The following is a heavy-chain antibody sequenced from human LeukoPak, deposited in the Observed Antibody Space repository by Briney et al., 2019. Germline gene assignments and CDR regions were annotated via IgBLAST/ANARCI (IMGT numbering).Heavy chain of an antibody. Sequence: PGGSLRLSCAASGFTFSSYAMSWVRQAPGKGLEWVSAISGSGGSTYYADSVKGRFTISRDNSKNTLYLQMNSLRAEDTAVYYCAKDIVVVPAAIIDYYHYYYGMDVWGQGTTVTVSS. V-gene: IGHV3-23*01. D-gene: IGHD2-2*02. J-gene: IGHJ6*02. CDR1: GFTFSSYA. CDR3: AKDIVVVPAAIIDYYHYYYGMDV. CDR2: ISGSGGST.